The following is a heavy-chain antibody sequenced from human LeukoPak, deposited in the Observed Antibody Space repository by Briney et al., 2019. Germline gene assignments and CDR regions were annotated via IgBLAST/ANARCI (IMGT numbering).Heavy chain of an antibody. J-gene: IGHJ4*02. CDR1: GFSLSSDA. V-gene: IGHV3-23*01. CDR2: ISSSSHST. CDR3: ASDFDY. Sequence: GGSLRLSCVPSGFSLSSDATSWVRHAPEAGREWVSAISSSSHSTYYTDSVKGRFTISRDNSRNTLYLQMISLRDEDTAVYYCASDFDYWAQGTLVTVSS.